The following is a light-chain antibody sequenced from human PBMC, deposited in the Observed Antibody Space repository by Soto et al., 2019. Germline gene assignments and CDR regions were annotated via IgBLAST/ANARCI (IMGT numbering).Light chain of an antibody. V-gene: IGKV3-15*01. J-gene: IGKJ1*01. CDR1: QSVSSN. Sequence: EIVMTKSPASLSESPGEGASLSCRASQSVSSNLAWYQQKPGQAHRLLIYGASTRATGIPARFSGSGSGTEFTLIISSLQSEESAVYYCQQYNSWLWTVGHGTKVDIK. CDR3: QQYNSWLWT. CDR2: GAS.